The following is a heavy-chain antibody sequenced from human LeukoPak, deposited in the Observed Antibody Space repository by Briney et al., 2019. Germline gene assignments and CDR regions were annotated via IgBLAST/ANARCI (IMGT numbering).Heavy chain of an antibody. J-gene: IGHJ3*02. CDR1: GFTFSTYG. CDR3: VKERSPFDAFDI. CDR2: IWSDGSNR. Sequence: GGSLRLSCAASGFTFSTYGMHWVRQAPGKGLEWVVVIWSDGSNRFYADSVKGRFTFSRDNSKNTLSLQMNSLRAEDTAVYYCVKERSPFDAFDIWGQGTMVTVSS. V-gene: IGHV3-33*06.